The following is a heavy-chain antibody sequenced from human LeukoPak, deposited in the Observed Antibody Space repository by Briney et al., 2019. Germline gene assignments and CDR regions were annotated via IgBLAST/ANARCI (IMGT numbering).Heavy chain of an antibody. V-gene: IGHV3-30*18. D-gene: IGHD6-13*01. Sequence: SVGEAPVKKQEWVAFISDDGSRKYYADSVKGRFTMSRDNSKNTLFPQMNSLRTEDTAVYYCAKDRSTTWSFDYWGQGTLVT. CDR3: AKDRSTTWSFDY. CDR2: ISDDGSRK. J-gene: IGHJ4*02.